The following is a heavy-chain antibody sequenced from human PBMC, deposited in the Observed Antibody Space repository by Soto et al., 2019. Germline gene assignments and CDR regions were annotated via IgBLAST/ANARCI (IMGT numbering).Heavy chain of an antibody. CDR2: INPSGGST. Sequence: ASVKVSCKASGGTFSSYTISWVRQAPGQGLEWMGIINPSGGSTSYAQKFQGRVTMTRDTSTSTVYMELSSLRSEDTAVYYCARVGQIYYYYYGMDVWGQGTTVTVSS. CDR1: GGTFSSYT. J-gene: IGHJ6*02. CDR3: ARVGQIYYYYYGMDV. V-gene: IGHV1-46*01.